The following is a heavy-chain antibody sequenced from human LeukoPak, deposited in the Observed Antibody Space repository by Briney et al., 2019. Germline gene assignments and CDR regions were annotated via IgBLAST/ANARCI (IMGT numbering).Heavy chain of an antibody. CDR3: ARGPNSSSWPPQPFDY. J-gene: IGHJ4*02. Sequence: SETLSLTCTVSGGSISSGGYYWSWIRQHPGKGLEWIGYIYYSGSTYYNPSLKSRVTISVDTSKNQFSLKLSSVTAADTAVYYCARGPNSSSWPPQPFDYWGQGTLVTVSS. CDR1: GGSISSGGYY. V-gene: IGHV4-31*03. D-gene: IGHD6-13*01. CDR2: IYYSGST.